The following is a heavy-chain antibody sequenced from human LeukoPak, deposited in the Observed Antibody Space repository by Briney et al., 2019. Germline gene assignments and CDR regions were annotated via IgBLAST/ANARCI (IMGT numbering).Heavy chain of an antibody. V-gene: IGHV3-9*03. Sequence: SLRLSCAASGFTFDDYAMHWFRPAPGKGLAWVSGISWNSGSIGYADSVKGRFTISRYNAKNSLYLQMNSLRAEDMALYYCAKAVTVGALDYWGQGTLVTVSS. D-gene: IGHD1-26*01. J-gene: IGHJ4*02. CDR2: ISWNSGSI. CDR1: GFTFDDYA. CDR3: AKAVTVGALDY.